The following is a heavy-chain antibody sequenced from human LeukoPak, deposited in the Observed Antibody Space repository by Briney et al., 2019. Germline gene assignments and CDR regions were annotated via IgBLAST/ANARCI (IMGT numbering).Heavy chain of an antibody. D-gene: IGHD6-13*01. V-gene: IGHV4-38-2*02. CDR1: GYSISSGYY. CDR2: IYHSGST. J-gene: IGHJ4*02. Sequence: SETLSLTCTVSGYSISSGYYWGWIRQPPGKGLEWIGSIYHSGSTYYNPSLKSRVTISVDTSKNQFSLRLTSVTAADTAMYYRARRKTASGTFAQRKYYFDYWGQGTLVTVSS. CDR3: ARRKTASGTFAQRKYYFDY.